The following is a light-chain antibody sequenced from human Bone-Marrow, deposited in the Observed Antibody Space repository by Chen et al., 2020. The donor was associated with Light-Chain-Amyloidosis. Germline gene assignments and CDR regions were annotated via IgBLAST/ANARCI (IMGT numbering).Light chain of an antibody. CDR2: DDS. V-gene: IGLV3-21*02. Sequence: SYVLTQPSSVSVAPGQTATIACGGNNIGSTSVHWYQQTPGPAPLLVVYDDSDRPSGIPERLSGSNSVNTATLTSSRVEAGDEADYYCQVWDRSSDRPVFGGGTKLTVL. J-gene: IGLJ3*02. CDR3: QVWDRSSDRPV. CDR1: NIGSTS.